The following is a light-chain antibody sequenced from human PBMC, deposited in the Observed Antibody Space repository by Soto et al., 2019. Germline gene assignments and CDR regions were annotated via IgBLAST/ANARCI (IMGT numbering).Light chain of an antibody. J-gene: IGLJ1*01. CDR1: SSDVGGHNH. Sequence: QSALTQPASVSGSPGQSITISCTGSSSDVGGHNHVSWYQQHPGKAPKLIIYEVGNRPSGVSNRFSGSKSGNTASLTISGFQAEDADDYYCNSYTSSSPHVFGTGTKLTVL. CDR3: NSYTSSSPHV. CDR2: EVG. V-gene: IGLV2-14*01.